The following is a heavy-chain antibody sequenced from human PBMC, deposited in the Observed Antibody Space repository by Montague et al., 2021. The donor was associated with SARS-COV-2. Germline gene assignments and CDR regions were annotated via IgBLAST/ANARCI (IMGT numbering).Heavy chain of an antibody. D-gene: IGHD6-13*01. V-gene: IGHV4-39*07. J-gene: IGHJ6*02. Sequence: SETLSLTSTLSGGSISSSSYYWGWIRQPPGKGLEWIGSIYYSGSTYYXPSLKSRVTISVDTSKNQFSLKLSSVTAADTAVYYCARLGRQQLVRLSGMDVWGQGTTVTVSS. CDR2: IYYSGST. CDR1: GGSISSSSYY. CDR3: ARLGRQQLVRLSGMDV.